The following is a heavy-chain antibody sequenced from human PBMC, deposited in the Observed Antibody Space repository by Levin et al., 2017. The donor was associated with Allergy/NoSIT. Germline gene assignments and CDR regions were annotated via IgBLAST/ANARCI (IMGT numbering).Heavy chain of an antibody. J-gene: IGHJ2*01. CDR2: ISSSSSYI. CDR1: GFTFSSYS. D-gene: IGHD2-15*01. CDR3: ASYPVVAAQRGYWYFDL. V-gene: IGHV3-21*01. Sequence: GGSLRLSCAASGFTFSSYSMNWVRQAPGKGLEWVSSISSSSSYIYYADSVKGRFTISRDNAKNSLYLQMNSLRAEDTAVYYCASYPVVAAQRGYWYFDLWGRGTLVTVSS.